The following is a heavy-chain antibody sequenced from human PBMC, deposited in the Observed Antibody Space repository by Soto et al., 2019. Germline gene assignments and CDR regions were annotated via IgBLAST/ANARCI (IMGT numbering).Heavy chain of an antibody. CDR2: IIPILGIA. Sequence: VASVKVSCKASGGTFSSYTISWVRQAPGQGLEWMGRIIPILGIANYAQKFQGRVTITADKSTSTAYMELSSLRSEDTAVSYCARDRGFGHVNNWFDPWGQGTLVTVS. CDR3: ARDRGFGHVNNWFDP. D-gene: IGHD3-10*01. J-gene: IGHJ5*02. CDR1: GGTFSSYT. V-gene: IGHV1-69*04.